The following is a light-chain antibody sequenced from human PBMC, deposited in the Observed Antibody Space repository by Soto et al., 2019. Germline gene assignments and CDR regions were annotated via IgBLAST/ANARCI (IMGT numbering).Light chain of an antibody. CDR1: QSISSY. V-gene: IGKV1-39*01. Sequence: DIQMTQSPSSLSASVGDRVTITCRASQSISSYLNWYQQKPGKPPKLLISAATNLADGVPSRFGGSGSGTDFTLSVSSLQPEDFATYYCQQSYSLPVWTFGQGTKVDIK. CDR2: AAT. CDR3: QQSYSLPVWT. J-gene: IGKJ1*01.